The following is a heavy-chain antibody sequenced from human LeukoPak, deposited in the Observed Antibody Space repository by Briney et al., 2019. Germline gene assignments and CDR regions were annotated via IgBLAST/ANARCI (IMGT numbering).Heavy chain of an antibody. Sequence: GGSLRLSCAASGFTLRGYWMSWVRQAPGKGLEGGARLHAGGIERYFVDSVKGRFTISRDNAKNSLYLQMYSLRLDDTAVYYCARGGYSFDYLGQGTLVTVSS. J-gene: IGHJ4*02. V-gene: IGHV3-7*01. CDR2: LHAGGIER. D-gene: IGHD5-12*01. CDR3: ARGGYSFDY. CDR1: GFTLRGYW.